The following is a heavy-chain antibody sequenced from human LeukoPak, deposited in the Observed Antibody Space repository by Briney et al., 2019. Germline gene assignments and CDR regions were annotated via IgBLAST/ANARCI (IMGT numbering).Heavy chain of an antibody. CDR2: IRYDGSNK. V-gene: IGHV3-30*02. Sequence: PGGSLRLSCAASGFTFSSYGMHWVRQAPGKGLEWVAFIRYDGSNKYYADSVKGRFTISRDNSKNTLYLQMNSLRAEDTAVYYCAKDLDPDYGDYEWNWFDPWGQGTLVTVSS. CDR1: GFTFSSYG. CDR3: AKDLDPDYGDYEWNWFDP. D-gene: IGHD4-17*01. J-gene: IGHJ5*02.